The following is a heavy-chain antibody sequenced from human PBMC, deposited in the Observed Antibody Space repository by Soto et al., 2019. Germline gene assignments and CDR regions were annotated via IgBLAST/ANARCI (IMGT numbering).Heavy chain of an antibody. Sequence: SVKVSCKASGGIFSKYVISWARQAPGQGLEWMGGIIPMFGTVNYAQRFQGRLTISADESTSTAYMELSSLTSEDTAVYYCATSSRTHCRRATCYENWFDPWGQGSLVTVSS. J-gene: IGHJ5*02. V-gene: IGHV1-69*13. CDR2: IIPMFGTV. CDR1: GGIFSKYV. CDR3: ATSSRTHCRRATCYENWFDP. D-gene: IGHD5-12*01.